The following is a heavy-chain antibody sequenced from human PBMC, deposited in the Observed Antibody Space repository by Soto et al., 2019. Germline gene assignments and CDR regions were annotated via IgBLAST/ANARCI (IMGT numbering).Heavy chain of an antibody. CDR3: ARGSGSGSYVPDY. V-gene: IGHV3-21*01. Sequence: EVQLVESGGGLVNPGGSLRLSCAASGFTFSHYSMTWVRQAPGKGLEWVASISSSSNFIYNADSVKGRFAISRDNAKNSLYLHMSSLRAEDTALYYCARGSGSGSYVPDYWGQGILVTVSS. CDR2: ISSSSNFI. J-gene: IGHJ4*02. CDR1: GFTFSHYS. D-gene: IGHD3-10*01.